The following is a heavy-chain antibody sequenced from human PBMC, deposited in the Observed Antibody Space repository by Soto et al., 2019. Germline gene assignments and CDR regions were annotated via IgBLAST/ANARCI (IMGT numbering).Heavy chain of an antibody. V-gene: IGHV1-69*13. CDR2: IIPIFGAA. Sequence: SVKVSCKASGGTFSSYAISWVRQAPGQGLEWMGGIIPIFGAANYAQKFQGRVTITADESTSTAYMELSSLRSEDTAVYYCARAGDSSGYPYYFDYWGQGTLVTVSS. J-gene: IGHJ4*02. CDR3: ARAGDSSGYPYYFDY. CDR1: GGTFSSYA. D-gene: IGHD3-22*01.